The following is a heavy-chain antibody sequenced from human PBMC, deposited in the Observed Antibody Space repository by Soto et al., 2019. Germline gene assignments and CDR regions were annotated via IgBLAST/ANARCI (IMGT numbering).Heavy chain of an antibody. V-gene: IGHV3-21*01. CDR3: VCDDNRRF. CDR1: GLTFSIYT. D-gene: IGHD1-1*01. Sequence: EIQLVESGGGLVKPGGSLRLSCAASGLTFSIYTMNWVRQAPGKGLEFVSSIGRTGIDRYYIDSVKGRFTISRDNAQKSLYLQMNSLRVADTALYYCVCDDNRRFWGQGTLVTVSS. J-gene: IGHJ4*02. CDR2: IGRTGIDR.